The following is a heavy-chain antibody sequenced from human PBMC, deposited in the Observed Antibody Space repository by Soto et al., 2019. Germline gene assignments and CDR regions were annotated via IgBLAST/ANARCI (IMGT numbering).Heavy chain of an antibody. D-gene: IGHD6-19*01. Sequence: QLQLQASGPGLVKPSETLSLTCTVSGGSLSSSTYYWGWIRQPPGKGLQWIGSGFHSGNTYYNPSLKSRITISVDTSKNQFSLKLYSVTAADKAIYYCARTLYTTGWHFDNWGQGTLVTVSS. CDR2: GFHSGNT. CDR1: GGSLSSSTYY. V-gene: IGHV4-39*01. CDR3: ARTLYTTGWHFDN. J-gene: IGHJ4*02.